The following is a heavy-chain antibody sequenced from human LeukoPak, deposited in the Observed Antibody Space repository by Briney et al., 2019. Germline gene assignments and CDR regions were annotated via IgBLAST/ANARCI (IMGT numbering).Heavy chain of an antibody. CDR1: GGSISSGN. J-gene: IGHJ3*02. V-gene: IGHV4-61*02. Sequence: PSQTLSLTCAVSGGSISSGNLSWICLRPPDGQGLESIMRIDTSANNNYNPSLKSRVTISVDTSKYQFSMKLSSVTAADTAVYYCARGARCSGGSCYSASAKFGAFDIWGQGTMVTVSS. CDR2: IDTSANN. CDR3: ARGARCSGGSCYSASAKFGAFDI. D-gene: IGHD2-15*01.